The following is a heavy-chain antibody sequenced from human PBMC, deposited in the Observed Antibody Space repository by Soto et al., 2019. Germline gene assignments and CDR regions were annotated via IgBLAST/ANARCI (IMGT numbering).Heavy chain of an antibody. CDR1: GFSFSAYY. V-gene: IGHV3-7*03. CDR2: IKKDGSEQ. CDR3: SRENWFQDY. J-gene: IGHJ4*02. D-gene: IGHD3-10*01. Sequence: EVQLVESGGGLVQPGGSLRLSCAASGFSFSAYYMTWVRQAPGKGLEWVASIKKDGSEQYYVDSVKGRFTISRDNAKNSLYLQMNSLRAGDTALYYCSRENWFQDYRGQGTLVTVSS.